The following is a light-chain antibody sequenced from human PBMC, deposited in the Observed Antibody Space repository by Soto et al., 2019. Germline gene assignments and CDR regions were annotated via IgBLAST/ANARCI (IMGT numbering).Light chain of an antibody. CDR1: SSNIGSNT. CDR3: AAWDDSLNGPV. CDR2: SNN. V-gene: IGLV1-44*01. Sequence: QSVLIQPPSASGTPGQRVTISCSGSSSNIGSNTVNWYQHFPGTAPKLLIYSNNRRPSGVPDRFSGSKSGTSASLAISGLQSEDEADYYCAAWDDSLNGPVFGGGTKLTV. J-gene: IGLJ2*01.